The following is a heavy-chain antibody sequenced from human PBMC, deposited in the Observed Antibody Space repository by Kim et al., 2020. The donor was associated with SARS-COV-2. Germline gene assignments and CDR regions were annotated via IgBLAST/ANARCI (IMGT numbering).Heavy chain of an antibody. V-gene: IGHV3-66*01. J-gene: IGHJ4*02. CDR2: IYRGDST. Sequence: GGSLRLSCAVSGFTVSNNYMSWVRQAPGKGLEWVSMIYRGDSTYYADSVKGRFTISRDNSKNTLYLQMNSLRADDTAIYYCAKEAARYKYGIIENWGQGT. CDR3: AKEAARYKYGIIEN. CDR1: GFTVSNNY. D-gene: IGHD5-18*01.